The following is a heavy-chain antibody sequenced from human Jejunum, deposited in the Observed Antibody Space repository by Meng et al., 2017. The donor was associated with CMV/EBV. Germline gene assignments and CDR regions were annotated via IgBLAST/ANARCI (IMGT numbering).Heavy chain of an antibody. Sequence: VQLVQSGAELKKPGSSVKVSCKASGDIFNNYGFTWVRQAPGQGLEWMGGIVPIFSTTNYAQKFQGRVTITADESTSTAYMELSSLTSEDTAVYYCVRPLVWNWGQGTLVTVSS. CDR2: IVPIFSTT. J-gene: IGHJ1*01. CDR1: GDIFNNYG. CDR3: VRPLVWN. V-gene: IGHV1-69*12. D-gene: IGHD2-8*01.